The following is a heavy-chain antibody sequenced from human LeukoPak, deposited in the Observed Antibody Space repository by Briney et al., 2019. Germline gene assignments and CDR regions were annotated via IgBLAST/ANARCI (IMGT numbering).Heavy chain of an antibody. CDR2: ISSTSSSI. V-gene: IGHV3-48*01. CDR1: GFTFRSYS. Sequence: GGSLRLSCAASGFTFRSYSMNWVRQAPGKGLEWVSYISSTSSSIYYADSVKGRFTISRDNAKNSLNLQMNSLRAEDTAVYYCARDDLTNGYNGNYWGQGTLVTVSS. J-gene: IGHJ4*02. D-gene: IGHD5-24*01. CDR3: ARDDLTNGYNGNY.